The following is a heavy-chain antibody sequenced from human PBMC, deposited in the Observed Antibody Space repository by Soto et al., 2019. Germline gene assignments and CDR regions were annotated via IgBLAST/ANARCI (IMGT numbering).Heavy chain of an antibody. V-gene: IGHV4-34*01. J-gene: IGHJ6*02. CDR3: ARSGSYYDFWSGYYFGGGMDV. Sequence: QVQLQQWGAGLLKPSETLSLTCAVYGGSFSGYYWSWIRQPPGKGLEWIGEINHSGSTNYNPSLKSRVTISVETSRNQFSLKLSSVTAAVTAVYYCARSGSYYDFWSGYYFGGGMDVWGQGATVTVSS. CDR1: GGSFSGYY. D-gene: IGHD3-3*01. CDR2: INHSGST.